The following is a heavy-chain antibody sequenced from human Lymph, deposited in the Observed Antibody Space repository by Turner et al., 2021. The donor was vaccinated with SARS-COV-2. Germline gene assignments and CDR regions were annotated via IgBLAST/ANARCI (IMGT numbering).Heavy chain of an antibody. D-gene: IGHD6-25*01. V-gene: IGHV1-8*01. CDR1: AYTFTSYD. Sequence: QVQLVQSGAEVKKPGASVKVSCTASAYTFTSYDINWVRQATGQGLEWMGWRNPNSGYTGYAQKFQGRVTMTRNTSISTAYMELNSLTSDDTAVYYCAKGDGYPPHGLLDPWGQGTLVTVSS. CDR3: AKGDGYPPHGLLDP. CDR2: RNPNSGYT. J-gene: IGHJ5*02.